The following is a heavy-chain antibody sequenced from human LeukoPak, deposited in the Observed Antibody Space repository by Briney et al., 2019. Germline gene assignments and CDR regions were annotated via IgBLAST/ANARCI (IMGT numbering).Heavy chain of an antibody. D-gene: IGHD6-25*01. CDR2: ISDSGGNT. CDR3: AKDILRQRGLFDY. V-gene: IGHV3-23*01. Sequence: GSLRLSCAASGFTFSSYAMNWVRQAPGKGLEWVSVISDSGGNTYYADSVKGRFTISRDNSKNTLYLQMNSLRAEDTAVYYCAKDILRQRGLFDYWGQGTLVTVSS. CDR1: GFTFSSYA. J-gene: IGHJ4*02.